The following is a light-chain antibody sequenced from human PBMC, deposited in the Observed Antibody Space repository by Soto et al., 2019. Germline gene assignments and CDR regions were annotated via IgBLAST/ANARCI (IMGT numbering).Light chain of an antibody. J-gene: IGLJ2*01. CDR2: LDISGSY. CDR1: SGXTSYI. V-gene: IGLV4-60*02. CDR3: ETWDSNILV. Sequence: QLVLTQSSSASASLGSSVKLTCTLSSGXTSYIIAWHQQQPGKAPRYLMKLDISGSYNKGSGVPDRFSGSSSGADRYLTXXXXXXXXXXXYYCETWDSNILVFGGGTKLTVL.